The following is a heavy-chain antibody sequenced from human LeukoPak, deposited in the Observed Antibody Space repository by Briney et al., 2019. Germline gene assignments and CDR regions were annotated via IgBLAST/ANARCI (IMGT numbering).Heavy chain of an antibody. D-gene: IGHD6-19*01. CDR1: GFTFSSYA. J-gene: IGHJ3*02. CDR2: ISGSGVST. Sequence: PGGALRLSCAASGFTFSSYAMSWVRQAPGKGLEWVSAISGSGVSTYYADSVKGRFTISRDNSKKTVYLQMNSLRAEDTAVYYCAKSQQWLVRGAFDIWGQGTMVTVSS. V-gene: IGHV3-23*01. CDR3: AKSQQWLVRGAFDI.